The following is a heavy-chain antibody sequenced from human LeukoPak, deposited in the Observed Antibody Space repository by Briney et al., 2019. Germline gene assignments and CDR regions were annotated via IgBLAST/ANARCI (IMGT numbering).Heavy chain of an antibody. Sequence: SETLSLTCTVSGGSISTYYWSWIRQPPGKGLEWIGYIYHSGSTKYNPSHKSRVTISVDTSKNQFSLKLSSVTAADTAVYYCARDGYSGNDGLWGQGTLVTVSS. CDR3: ARDGYSGNDGL. CDR1: GGSISTYY. CDR2: IYHSGST. V-gene: IGHV4-59*01. J-gene: IGHJ4*02. D-gene: IGHD5-12*01.